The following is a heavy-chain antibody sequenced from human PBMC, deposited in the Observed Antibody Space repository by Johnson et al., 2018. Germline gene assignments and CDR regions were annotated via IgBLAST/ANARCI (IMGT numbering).Heavy chain of an antibody. CDR3: ARAGWQHLVHNAFDI. J-gene: IGHJ3*02. CDR1: EYTFTSYD. V-gene: IGHV1-8*01. CDR2: MNPKSGNT. Sequence: QVQLVQSGAEVKKPGASVKVSCKSSEYTFTSYDINWVRQATGQGLEWMGWMNPKSGNTFYAQKFRGRVSMTRDTSISTVYMELSSLRSDDTAVYYCARAGWQHLVHNAFDIWGRGTMGTVSS. D-gene: IGHD6-13*01.